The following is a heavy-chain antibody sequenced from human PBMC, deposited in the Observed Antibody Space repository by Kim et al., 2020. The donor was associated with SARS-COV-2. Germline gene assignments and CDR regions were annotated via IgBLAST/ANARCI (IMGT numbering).Heavy chain of an antibody. J-gene: IGHJ5*02. V-gene: IGHV4-31*02. Sequence: YNPSLKSRVTISVDTSKNQFSLKLSSVTAADTAVYYCAGGSGSYGGWFDPWGQGTLVTVSS. CDR3: AGGSGSYGGWFDP. D-gene: IGHD3-10*01.